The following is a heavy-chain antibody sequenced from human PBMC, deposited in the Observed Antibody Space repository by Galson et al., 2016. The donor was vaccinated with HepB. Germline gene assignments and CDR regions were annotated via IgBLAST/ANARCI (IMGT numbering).Heavy chain of an antibody. V-gene: IGHV1-46*01. D-gene: IGHD3-10*01. J-gene: IGHJ4*02. CDR2: INPNGGST. CDR3: TRGFITMVRGVLLGEFDY. CDR1: GYTFTSYY. Sequence: SVKVSCKASGYTFTSYYMHWVRQAPGQGLEWMGIINPNGGSTTYAQKFQGSVTMTRDTSTSTVYMELSSLRSEDTAVYYCTRGFITMVRGVLLGEFDYWGQGTLVTGSS.